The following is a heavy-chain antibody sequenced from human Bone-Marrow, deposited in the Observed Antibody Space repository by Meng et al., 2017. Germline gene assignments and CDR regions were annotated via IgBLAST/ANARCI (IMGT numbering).Heavy chain of an antibody. V-gene: IGHV3-30*04. CDR3: AKGGNWLNS. J-gene: IGHJ5*01. CDR1: GFTFSSYA. CDR2: ISYDGSNK. Sequence: GESLKISCAASGFTFSSYAMHWVRQAPGKGLEWVAVISYDGSNKYYADSVKGRFTISRDNAKNTLYLQMNSLRAEDTALYYCAKGGNWLNSWGHGTQVTVSS.